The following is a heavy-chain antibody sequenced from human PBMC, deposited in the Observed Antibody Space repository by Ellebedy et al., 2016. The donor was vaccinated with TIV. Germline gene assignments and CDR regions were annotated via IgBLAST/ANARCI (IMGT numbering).Heavy chain of an antibody. V-gene: IGHV4-61*01. J-gene: IGHJ4*02. CDR3: AGGGPYYFDY. Sequence: MPSETLSLTCTVSGGSVSSGSYYWSWIRQPPGKGLGWIGYIYYSGSTNYNPSLKSRVTISVDTSKNQFSLKLSSVTAADTAVYYCAGGGPYYFDYWGQGTLVTVSS. D-gene: IGHD6-25*01. CDR1: GGSVSSGSYY. CDR2: IYYSGST.